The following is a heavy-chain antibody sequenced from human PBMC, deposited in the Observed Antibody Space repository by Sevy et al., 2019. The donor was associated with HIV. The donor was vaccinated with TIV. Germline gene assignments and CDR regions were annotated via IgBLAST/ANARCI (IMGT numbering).Heavy chain of an antibody. D-gene: IGHD1-26*01. V-gene: IGHV4-59*01. J-gene: IGHJ3*02. CDR1: GGSISGNF. Sequence: LSLTCSVSGGSISGNFWTWIRQPPGKGLEWIGYIYYSGSTNSNPSLQSRVSISLDTSKNQFSLRLNSVTAADTAVYYCASGSGSYYDAFHIWGQGTMVTVSS. CDR3: ASGSGSYYDAFHI. CDR2: IYYSGST.